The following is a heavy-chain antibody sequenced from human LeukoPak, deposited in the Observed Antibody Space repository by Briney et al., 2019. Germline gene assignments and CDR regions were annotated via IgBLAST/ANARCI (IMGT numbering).Heavy chain of an antibody. V-gene: IGHV4-39*02. D-gene: IGHD5-18*01. Sequence: SETLSLTCSVSGDSISSGRNYWGWIRQSPGKGLEWIASIYSSGNTHSNPSLKSRVSISVDTSKNQVSLKLYSVTASDTAVYYCARDGDTAMGQGLDYWGQGTLVTVSS. CDR3: ARDGDTAMGQGLDY. J-gene: IGHJ4*02. CDR2: IYSSGNT. CDR1: GDSISSGRNY.